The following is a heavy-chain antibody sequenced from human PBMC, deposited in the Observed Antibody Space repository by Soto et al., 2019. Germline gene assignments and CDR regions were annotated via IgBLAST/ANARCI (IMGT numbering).Heavy chain of an antibody. D-gene: IGHD3-10*01. Sequence: PSETLSLTCTVSGGSISSYYWSWIRQPPGKGLEWIGEINHSGSTNYNPSLKSRVTISVDTSKNQFSLKLSSVTAADTAVYYCARDGRYYGSERGSWFEPWGQGTLVTVSS. J-gene: IGHJ5*02. CDR2: INHSGST. V-gene: IGHV4-34*01. CDR3: ARDGRYYGSERGSWFEP. CDR1: GGSISSYY.